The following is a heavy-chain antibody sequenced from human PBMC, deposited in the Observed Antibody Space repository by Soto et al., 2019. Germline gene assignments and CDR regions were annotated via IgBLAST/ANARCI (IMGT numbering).Heavy chain of an antibody. CDR3: AKSAYGSGMNNWFDP. CDR2: ISGSGGSL. J-gene: IGHJ5*02. Sequence: GGSLRLSCAASGFTFRSYVMNWVRQAPGKGLQWVAAISGSGGSLYYADSVKGRFTISRDNSKNTLYLQMNSLRADDTAVYYCAKSAYGSGMNNWFDPWGQGTLVTVSS. D-gene: IGHD3-10*01. CDR1: GFTFRSYV. V-gene: IGHV3-23*01.